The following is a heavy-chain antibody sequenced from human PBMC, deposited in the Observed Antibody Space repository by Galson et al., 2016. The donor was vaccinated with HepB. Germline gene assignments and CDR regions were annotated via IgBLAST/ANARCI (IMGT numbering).Heavy chain of an antibody. Sequence: SLRLSCAASGFNFNIYAMAWVRQAPGKGLQWVSAISPRGTDTYYADSVMGRFSISRDNSKTTVYLLMDSLRAEDTAVYYCARDTYGAFDPWGQGALVAVSS. CDR1: GFNFNIYA. CDR2: ISPRGTDT. J-gene: IGHJ5*02. CDR3: ARDTYGAFDP. D-gene: IGHD2-8*01. V-gene: IGHV3-23*01.